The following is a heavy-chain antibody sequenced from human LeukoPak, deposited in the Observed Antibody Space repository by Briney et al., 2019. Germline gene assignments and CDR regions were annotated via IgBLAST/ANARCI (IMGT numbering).Heavy chain of an antibody. J-gene: IGHJ4*02. Sequence: PSQTLSLTCAVSGGSISRNSFSWSWIRQPPGKGLEWIGDIYHSGSTYYNPSLESRVTISIDRSKNQFSLKLRSVTAADTAVYYCARDRNYGDYGSYYFDHWGQGILVTVSS. CDR2: IYHSGST. CDR1: GGSISRNSFS. CDR3: ARDRNYGDYGSYYFDH. V-gene: IGHV4-30-2*01. D-gene: IGHD4-17*01.